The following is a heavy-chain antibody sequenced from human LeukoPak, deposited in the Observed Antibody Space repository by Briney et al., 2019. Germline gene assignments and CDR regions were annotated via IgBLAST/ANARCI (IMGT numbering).Heavy chain of an antibody. CDR1: GFTFNNYA. Sequence: GGSLRLSCAASGFTFNNYALSWVRQAPGKGLEWVSGVTGSGSNTHYADSVKGWFTISRDNSKNTVYLQMSSLSAEDTAVYYCAKEDISTYGAFDSWGQGTLVTVSS. CDR2: VTGSGSNT. CDR3: AKEDISTYGAFDS. J-gene: IGHJ4*02. D-gene: IGHD2-2*01. V-gene: IGHV3-23*01.